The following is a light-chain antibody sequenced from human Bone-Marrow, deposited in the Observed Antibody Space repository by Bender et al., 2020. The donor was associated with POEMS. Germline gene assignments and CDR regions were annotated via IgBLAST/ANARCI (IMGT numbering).Light chain of an antibody. CDR3: VAWDASLNGWV. CDR2: TNN. Sequence: QSVLTQPPSVSGTPGQRVTISCSGSGSNIGGYPVNWYQQLPGTAPRLLIYTNNERPSGVPDRFSGSKSGTSASLAITGLQSDDEAIYCCVAWDASLNGWVFGGGTKLTVL. CDR1: GSNIGGYP. V-gene: IGLV1-44*01. J-gene: IGLJ3*02.